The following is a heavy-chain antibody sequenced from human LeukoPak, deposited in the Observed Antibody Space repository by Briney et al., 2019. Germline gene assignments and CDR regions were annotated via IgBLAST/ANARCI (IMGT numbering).Heavy chain of an antibody. J-gene: IGHJ5*01. CDR1: GGSISGSRRY. CDR3: TRQLSWASDTGDS. V-gene: IGHV4-39*01. CDR2: IRYIGTT. Sequence: SETLSLTCNVSGGSISGSRRYWGWVRQPPGGRLEGIGSIRYIGTTYYNPSLQSRLTISVDNSQNQFSLKLKSVTAADTSMYYCTRQLSWASDTGDSWGQGTPVTVSS. D-gene: IGHD6-13*01.